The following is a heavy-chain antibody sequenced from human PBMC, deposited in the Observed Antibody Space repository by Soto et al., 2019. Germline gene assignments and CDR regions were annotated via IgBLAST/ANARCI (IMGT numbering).Heavy chain of an antibody. CDR3: NNLKTEDTAVYYCTDPTHGHLSAEY. CDR1: GGSISSGGYY. D-gene: IGHD3-10*01. J-gene: IGHJ4*02. CDR2: IYYSGST. Sequence: SETLSLTCTVSGGSISSGGYYWSWIRQHPGKGLEWIGYIYYSGSTYYNPSLKSRVTISVDTSVKGRFTISRDDSQNSLYLQMNNLKTEDTAVYYCTDPTHGHLSAEYWGQGILVTVSS. V-gene: IGHV4-31*03.